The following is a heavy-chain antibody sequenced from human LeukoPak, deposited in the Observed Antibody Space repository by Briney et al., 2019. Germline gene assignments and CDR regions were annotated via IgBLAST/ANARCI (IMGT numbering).Heavy chain of an antibody. V-gene: IGHV1-18*01. CDR3: ARLKNYGDYGY. CDR1: GYTFTSYG. CDR2: IYSYNGNT. D-gene: IGHD4-17*01. J-gene: IGHJ4*02. Sequence: ASVTDSCKASGYTFTSYGISWVRQAPGQGLEWMGWIYSYNGNTNYAQKFQGRVTMTTDTSTSTAYMELRSLRSDDTAVYYCARLKNYGDYGYWGPGNLGTVSS.